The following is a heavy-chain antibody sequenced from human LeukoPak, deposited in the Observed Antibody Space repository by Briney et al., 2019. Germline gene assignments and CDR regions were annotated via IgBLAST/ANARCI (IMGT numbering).Heavy chain of an antibody. J-gene: IGHJ6*03. CDR2: INPSGGTT. CDR3: ARAGYCSSTSCYSYYYYMDV. Sequence: PGASVKVSCKASGYTFTSYYMHWVRQAPGQGLEWMGLINPSGGTTRYAQKFQGRVTMTRDLSTSTDYMELSSLRSDDTAVYYCARAGYCSSTSCYSYYYYMDVWGKGTTVTVSS. D-gene: IGHD2-2*01. V-gene: IGHV1-46*01. CDR1: GYTFTSYY.